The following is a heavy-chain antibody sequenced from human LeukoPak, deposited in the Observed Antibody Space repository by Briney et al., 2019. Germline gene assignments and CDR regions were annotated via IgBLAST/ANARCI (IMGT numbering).Heavy chain of an antibody. J-gene: IGHJ5*02. CDR2: ISYDGSNK. V-gene: IGHV3-30*18. Sequence: PGRSLRLSCAAPGFTFSSYGMHWVRQAPGKGLEWVAVISYDGSNKYYADSVKGRFTISRDNSKNTLYLQMNSLRAEDTAVYYCAKDRLLWFGELFTWFDPWGQGTLVTVSS. CDR3: AKDRLLWFGELFTWFDP. CDR1: GFTFSSYG. D-gene: IGHD3-10*01.